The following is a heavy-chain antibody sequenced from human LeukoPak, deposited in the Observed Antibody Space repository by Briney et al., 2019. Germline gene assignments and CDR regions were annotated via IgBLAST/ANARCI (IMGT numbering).Heavy chain of an antibody. CDR3: AKGVYGSGTYLFIDY. CDR2: ISGSGGST. D-gene: IGHD3-10*01. CDR1: ELTFSSYA. Sequence: GGSLRLSCAASELTFSSYATSWVRQAPGKGLEWVSAISGSGGSTYYADSVKGRFTISRDNSKNTLYLQMNSLRAEDTAVYYCAKGVYGSGTYLFIDYWGQGTLVTVSS. V-gene: IGHV3-23*01. J-gene: IGHJ4*02.